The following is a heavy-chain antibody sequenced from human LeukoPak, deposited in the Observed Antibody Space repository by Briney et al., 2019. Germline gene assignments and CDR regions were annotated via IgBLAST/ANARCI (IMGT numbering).Heavy chain of an antibody. CDR2: IYYSGST. CDR1: GGSISSGGYY. J-gene: IGHJ6*02. CDR3: ARVDIRSGGNYGMDV. D-gene: IGHD2-15*01. V-gene: IGHV4-31*03. Sequence: SETLSLTCTVSGGSISSGGYYWTWIRQHPGKGLEWIGYIYYSGSTYYNPCLKSRVTISVDTSKNQFSLKLSSVTAADTAVFYCARVDIRSGGNYGMDVWGQGTTVTVSS.